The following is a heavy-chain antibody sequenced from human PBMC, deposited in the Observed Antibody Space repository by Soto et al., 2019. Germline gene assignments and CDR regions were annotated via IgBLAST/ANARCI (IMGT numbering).Heavy chain of an antibody. J-gene: IGHJ4*02. Sequence: EVQLVESGGGLVQPGGSLRLSCAASGITFSDYWMSWFRQAPGKGLEWVANIKEDGSEKYYVDSVKGRFTISRDNAKNSLYMQMNSLRAEDTAVYYCARDYNRAFDYWGQGTPVTVAS. V-gene: IGHV3-7*05. CDR3: ARDYNRAFDY. D-gene: IGHD3-10*01. CDR1: GITFSDYW. CDR2: IKEDGSEK.